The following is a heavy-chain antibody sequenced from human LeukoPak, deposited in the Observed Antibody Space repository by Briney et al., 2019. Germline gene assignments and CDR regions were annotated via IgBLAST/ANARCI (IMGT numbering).Heavy chain of an antibody. J-gene: IGHJ4*02. Sequence: SETLSLTCTVSGGSISSSSYYWGWIRQPPGKALEWIGSVYYSGTTSYNPSLKSRVTISVDMSKNHFSLRLRSVTAADTAMYYCARGTLYRGWSYYLDFWGQGSQVTVSS. CDR1: GGSISSSSYY. CDR2: VYYSGTT. D-gene: IGHD6-19*01. V-gene: IGHV4-39*07. CDR3: ARGTLYRGWSYYLDF.